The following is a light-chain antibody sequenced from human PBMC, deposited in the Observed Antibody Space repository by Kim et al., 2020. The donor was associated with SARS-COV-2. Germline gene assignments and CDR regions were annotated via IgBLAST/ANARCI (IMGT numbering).Light chain of an antibody. J-gene: IGKJ2*01. V-gene: IGKV1-33*01. CDR2: DAS. CDR3: QQYDNLPYT. Sequence: DIQMTQSPSSLSASVGDRVTITCQASQDITKFLSWYQQKPGKAPELLIYDASKLETGVPSRFSGSGSATHFTLTIDSLQPEDIATYYCQQYDNLPYTFGQGTKLEI. CDR1: QDITKF.